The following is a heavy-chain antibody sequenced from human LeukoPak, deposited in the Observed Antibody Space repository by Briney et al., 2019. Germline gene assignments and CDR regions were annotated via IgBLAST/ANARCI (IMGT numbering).Heavy chain of an antibody. CDR2: INHSGST. CDR3: ARLGRSSSGRAYYFDY. CDR1: GGSFSGYY. D-gene: IGHD6-6*01. Sequence: SETLSLTCAVYGGSFSGYYWSWIRQPPGKGLEWIGEINHSGSTNYNPSLKSRVTISVDTSKNQFSLKLSSVTAADTAVYYCARLGRSSSGRAYYFDYWGQGTLVTVSS. J-gene: IGHJ4*02. V-gene: IGHV4-34*01.